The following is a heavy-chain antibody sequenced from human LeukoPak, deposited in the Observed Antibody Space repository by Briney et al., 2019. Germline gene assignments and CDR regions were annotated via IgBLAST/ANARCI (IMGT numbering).Heavy chain of an antibody. J-gene: IGHJ6*03. CDR2: IYPGDSDT. CDR3: ARTSIAVFGYYYMDV. D-gene: IGHD6-6*01. CDR1: GYSFTSYW. V-gene: IGHV5-51*01. Sequence: GESLKISCKGSGYSFTSYWIGWVRQMPGKGLEWMGIIYPGDSDTRYSPSFQGQVTISADKSISTAYLQWSSLKASDTAMFYCARTSIAVFGYYYMDVWGKGTTVTVSS.